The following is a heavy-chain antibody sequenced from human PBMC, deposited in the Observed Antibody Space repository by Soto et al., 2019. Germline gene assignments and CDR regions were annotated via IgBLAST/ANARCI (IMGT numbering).Heavy chain of an antibody. J-gene: IGHJ6*03. CDR1: GGSFSGYY. CDR2: INHSGSA. V-gene: IGHV4-34*01. D-gene: IGHD3-16*02. Sequence: PSETLSLTCAVYGGSFSGYYWSWIRQPPGKGLEWIGEINHSGSANYNPSLKSRVTISVDTSKNQFSLKLSSVTAADTAAYYCARGGMITFGGVIVYYYYYMDVWGKGTTVTVSS. CDR3: ARGGMITFGGVIVYYYYYMDV.